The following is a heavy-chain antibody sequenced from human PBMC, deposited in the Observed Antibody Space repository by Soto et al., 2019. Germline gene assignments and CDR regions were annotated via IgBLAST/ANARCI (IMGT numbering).Heavy chain of an antibody. V-gene: IGHV3-7*05. D-gene: IGHD6-13*01. CDR1: GFTFTNYW. CDR3: VSDSYTNTWHWPHNDY. Sequence: EVQLVQSGGGLVQPGGSLRLSCAASGFTFTNYWMTWVRQAPGKGLEWVANIKQDGSAKHYVDSVKGRFTISRDNAENSLYLQMNSLRVEDTAVYYCVSDSYTNTWHWPHNDYWGQGTLVTVSS. CDR2: IKQDGSAK. J-gene: IGHJ4*02.